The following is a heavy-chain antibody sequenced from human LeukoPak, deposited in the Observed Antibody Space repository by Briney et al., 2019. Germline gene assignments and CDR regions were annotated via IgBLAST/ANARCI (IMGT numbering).Heavy chain of an antibody. CDR2: IYTSGST. D-gene: IGHD3-3*01. J-gene: IGHJ4*02. CDR3: ARGEEWSGHYYFDY. CDR1: GGSISSYY. V-gene: IGHV4-4*07. Sequence: PSETLSLTCTVSGGSISSYYWSWIRQPAGKGLEWIGRIYTSGSTNYNPSLKSRVTMSVDTSKNQFSLKLSSVTAADTAVYYCARGEEWSGHYYFDYWGQGTLVTVSS.